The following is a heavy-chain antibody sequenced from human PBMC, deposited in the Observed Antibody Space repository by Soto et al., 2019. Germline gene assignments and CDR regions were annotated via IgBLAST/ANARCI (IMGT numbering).Heavy chain of an antibody. D-gene: IGHD3-22*01. CDR3: ARITYYYDSSAGKAFDI. Sequence: QVQLVESGGGVVQPGRSLRLSCAASGFTFSSYAMHWVRQAPGKGLEWVAVISYDGSNKYYADSVKGRFTISRDNSKNTLDLQMNSLRAEDTAVYYCARITYYYDSSAGKAFDIWGQGTMVTVSS. J-gene: IGHJ3*02. CDR2: ISYDGSNK. V-gene: IGHV3-30-3*01. CDR1: GFTFSSYA.